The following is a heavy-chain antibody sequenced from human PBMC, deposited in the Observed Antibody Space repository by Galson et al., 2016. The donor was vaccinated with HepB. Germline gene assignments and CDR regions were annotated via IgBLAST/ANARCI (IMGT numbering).Heavy chain of an antibody. CDR1: GLTFSSYA. Sequence: SMRLSCAASGLTFSSYAMSWVRQAPGKGLEWVSAISGCGGSTYYADSVKGRFTISRDNSKNTLYLQMNSLRAEDTAVYYCARYYDILTGYSNYGMDVWGQGTTVTVSS. V-gene: IGHV3-23*01. CDR3: ARYYDILTGYSNYGMDV. CDR2: ISGCGGST. D-gene: IGHD3-9*01. J-gene: IGHJ6*02.